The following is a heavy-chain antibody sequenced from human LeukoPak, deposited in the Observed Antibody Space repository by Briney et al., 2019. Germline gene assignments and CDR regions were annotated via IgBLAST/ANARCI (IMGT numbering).Heavy chain of an antibody. Sequence: GGSLRLSCAASGFTFSSYSMNWVRQAPGKGLEWVSYISSSSSTIYYADSVKGRFTISRDNAKNSLYLQMNSLRAADTAVYYCARHVLLRRLRYFDWFPHAFDIWGQGTMVTVSS. CDR1: GFTFSSYS. V-gene: IGHV3-48*01. D-gene: IGHD3-9*01. CDR3: ARHVLLRRLRYFDWFPHAFDI. J-gene: IGHJ3*02. CDR2: ISSSSSTI.